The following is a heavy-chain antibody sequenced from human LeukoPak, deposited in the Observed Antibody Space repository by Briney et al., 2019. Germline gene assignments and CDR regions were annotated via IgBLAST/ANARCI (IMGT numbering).Heavy chain of an antibody. V-gene: IGHV3-13*01. D-gene: IGHD5/OR15-5a*01. Sequence: QPGGSLRLPCAASGFTFSSYDMHWVRQAPGRGLEWVSAIGIAGDTYYPDSVKGRFTISRENAKNSMYLQMNSLKDGDTAVYYCIRGGIQVSGIDAFDIWGQGTMVTVSS. J-gene: IGHJ3*02. CDR1: GFTFSSYD. CDR2: IGIAGDT. CDR3: IRGGIQVSGIDAFDI.